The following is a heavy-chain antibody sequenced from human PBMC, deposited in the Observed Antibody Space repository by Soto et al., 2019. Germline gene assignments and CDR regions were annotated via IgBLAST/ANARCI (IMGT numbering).Heavy chain of an antibody. V-gene: IGHV4-34*01. CDR3: ARGGNSGSQRGQTDY. CDR1: GGSFSGYY. D-gene: IGHD5-12*01. CDR2: INHSGST. J-gene: IGHJ4*02. Sequence: SETLSLTCAVYGGSFSGYYWSWIRQPPGKGLEWIGEINHSGSTNYNPSLKSRVTISVDTSKNQFSLKLSSVTAADTAVYYCARGGNSGSQRGQTDYWGQGTLVTVSS.